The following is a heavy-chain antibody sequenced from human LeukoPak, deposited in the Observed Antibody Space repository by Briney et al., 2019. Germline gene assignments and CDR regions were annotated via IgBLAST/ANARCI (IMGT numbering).Heavy chain of an antibody. Sequence: GGSPRLSCAASGFSVRTYWMSWVRQAPGKGLVWLSRISSDGTITSYADAVKGRFTLSRDSAKNTLYLQMNSLRGEDTAVYYCVREDRILLGNDAFDIWGQGTMVTVSS. V-gene: IGHV3-74*01. D-gene: IGHD2-8*01. J-gene: IGHJ3*02. CDR3: VREDRILLGNDAFDI. CDR2: ISSDGTIT. CDR1: GFSVRTYW.